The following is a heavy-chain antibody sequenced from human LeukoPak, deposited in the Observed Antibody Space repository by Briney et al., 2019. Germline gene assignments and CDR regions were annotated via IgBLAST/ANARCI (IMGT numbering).Heavy chain of an antibody. CDR3: ARHSRAYYDILTGPYGGAFDY. D-gene: IGHD3-9*01. Sequence: SETLSLTCAVYGESFSGHYWTWIRHPPAKGLEWMGEINHSETNNHNPPLKSRLTILAESSNNQICLKLSSVTAADTAVYHCARHSRAYYDILTGPYGGAFDYWGQRTLVTVSS. CDR1: GESFSGHY. J-gene: IGHJ4*02. V-gene: IGHV4-34*01. CDR2: INHSETN.